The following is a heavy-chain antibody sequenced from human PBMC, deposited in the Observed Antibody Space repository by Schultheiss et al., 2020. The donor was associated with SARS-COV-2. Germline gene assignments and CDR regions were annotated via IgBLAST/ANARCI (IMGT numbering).Heavy chain of an antibody. CDR3: AKFGSAYYDLWSGYYVWFDP. CDR1: GFSFSSYG. CDR2: IWHDGSNK. Sequence: GGSLRLSCAASGFSFSSYGMHWVRQAPGKGLEWVAVIWHDGSNKNYADSVKGRFTISRDNSKNTLYLRINSLRAEDTAVYYCAKFGSAYYDLWSGYYVWFDPWGQGTLVTVAS. V-gene: IGHV3-30*02. J-gene: IGHJ5*02. D-gene: IGHD3-3*01.